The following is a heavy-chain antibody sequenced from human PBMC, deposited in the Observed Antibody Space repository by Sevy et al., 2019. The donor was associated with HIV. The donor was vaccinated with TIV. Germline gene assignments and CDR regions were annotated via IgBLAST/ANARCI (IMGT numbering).Heavy chain of an antibody. Sequence: GGSLRLSCAASGFTFSSYAIHWVRRAPGKGLEWVADRSYDGNNKDYADSVQGRFTVSRDNSKNTLYVQMNSLRAEDTAVYYCAKDHNLWSEGGFLHHWGQGTLVTVSS. J-gene: IGHJ1*01. CDR1: GFTFSSYA. D-gene: IGHD3-10*01. CDR2: RSYDGNNK. V-gene: IGHV3-30*18. CDR3: AKDHNLWSEGGFLHH.